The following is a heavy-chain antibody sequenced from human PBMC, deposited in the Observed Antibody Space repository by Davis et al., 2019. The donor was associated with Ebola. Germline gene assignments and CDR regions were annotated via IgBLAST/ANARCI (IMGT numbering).Heavy chain of an antibody. D-gene: IGHD4-17*01. J-gene: IGHJ3*02. Sequence: ASVKVSCKASGYTLVSYYAHWVRQAPGQGLEWMGIINPSGGTTTYAQKFQGRVTITADKSTSTAYMELSSLRSEDTAVYYCARETNSVTTDHDAFDIWGQGTMVTVSS. V-gene: IGHV1-46*01. CDR2: INPSGGTT. CDR1: GYTLVSYY. CDR3: ARETNSVTTDHDAFDI.